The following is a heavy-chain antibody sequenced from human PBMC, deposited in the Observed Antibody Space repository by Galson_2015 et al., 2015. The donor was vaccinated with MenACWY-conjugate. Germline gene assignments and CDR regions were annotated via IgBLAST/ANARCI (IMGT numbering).Heavy chain of an antibody. V-gene: IGHV3-23*01. CDR3: TKDYTSAYSGAAY. Sequence: SLRLSCAASGFTFSGYGMSWVRQAPGKGLEWVSSSGGSGHSTYYAESVKGRFTISRDNSKNTLYLQMDSLRAEDTALYYCTKDYTSAYSGAAYWGQGSLVTVSS. CDR1: GFTFSGYG. D-gene: IGHD3-16*01. J-gene: IGHJ4*02. CDR2: SGGSGHST.